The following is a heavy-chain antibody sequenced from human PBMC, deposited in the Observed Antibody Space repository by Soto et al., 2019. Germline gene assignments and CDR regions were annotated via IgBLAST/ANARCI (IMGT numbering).Heavy chain of an antibody. J-gene: IGHJ4*02. D-gene: IGHD6-13*01. CDR3: AKDLSSSAPSFFDY. CDR2: IWYDGSNK. CDR1: GFTFDDYG. Sequence: GGSLRLSCAASGFTFDDYGMSWVRQAPGKGLEWVAVIWYDGSNKYYADSVKGRFTISRDNSKNTLYLQMNSLRAEDTAVYYCAKDLSSSAPSFFDYWGQGTLVTVSS. V-gene: IGHV3-33*06.